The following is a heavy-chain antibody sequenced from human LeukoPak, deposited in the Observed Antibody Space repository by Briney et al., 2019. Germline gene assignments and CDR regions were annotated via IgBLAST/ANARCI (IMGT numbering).Heavy chain of an antibody. Sequence: ASVKVSCKASGYTFTSYAMTWVRQAPGLGLEWMGWINTNTGNPTYAQGFTGRFVFSLDTSVSTAYLQISSLKAEDTAVYYCARGWRAIAVAGNLGYWGQGTLVTVSS. J-gene: IGHJ4*02. CDR3: ARGWRAIAVAGNLGY. D-gene: IGHD6-19*01. CDR2: INTNTGNP. CDR1: GYTFTSYA. V-gene: IGHV7-4-1*02.